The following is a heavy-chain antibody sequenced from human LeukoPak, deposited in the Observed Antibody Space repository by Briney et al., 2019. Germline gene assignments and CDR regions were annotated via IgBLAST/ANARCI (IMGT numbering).Heavy chain of an antibody. CDR2: ISAYNGNT. V-gene: IGHV1-18*01. J-gene: IGHJ6*03. CDR3: ARNYDYVWGSSNYYYYMDV. Sequence: ASVKVSCKASGYTFTSYGISWVRQAPGQGLEWMGWISAYNGNTNYAQKLQGRVTMTTDTSTSTAYMELRSLRSDDTAVYYCARNYDYVWGSSNYYYYMDVWGKGTTVTVSS. D-gene: IGHD3-16*01. CDR1: GYTFTSYG.